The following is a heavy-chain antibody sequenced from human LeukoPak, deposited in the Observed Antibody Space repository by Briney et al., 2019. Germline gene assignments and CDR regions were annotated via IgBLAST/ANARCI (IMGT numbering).Heavy chain of an antibody. D-gene: IGHD6-19*01. V-gene: IGHV3-23*01. CDR2: ISGSGGST. CDR1: GFTFSSYG. J-gene: IGHJ4*02. CDR3: ASRSGWRYFDY. Sequence: GGSLRLSCAASGFTFSSYGMSWVRQAPGKGLEWVSAISGSGGSTYYADSVKGRFTISRDNSKNTLYLQMNSLRAEDTAVYYCASRSGWRYFDYWGQGTMVTVSS.